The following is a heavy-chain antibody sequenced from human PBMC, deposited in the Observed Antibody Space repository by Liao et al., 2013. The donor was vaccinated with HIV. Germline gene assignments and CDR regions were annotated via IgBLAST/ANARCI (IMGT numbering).Heavy chain of an antibody. J-gene: IGHJ4*02. CDR1: GGSINPYS. CDR3: AVRQVSGGVIGY. D-gene: IGHD1-26*01. CDR2: TFTSGSS. Sequence: QVQLQESGPGLVKPSETLSLTCSVSGGSINPYSWTWIRQPAGKGLEWIGRTFTSGSSNYNPSLKSRLTLSVDTSKNQFSLKLKSVTAADTAVYYCAVRQVSGGVIGYWGQGTLVTVSS. V-gene: IGHV4-4*07.